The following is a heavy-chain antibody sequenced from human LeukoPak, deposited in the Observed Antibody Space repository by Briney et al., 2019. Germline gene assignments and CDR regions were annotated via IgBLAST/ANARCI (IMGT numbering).Heavy chain of an antibody. J-gene: IGHJ3*02. Sequence: SEALSLTCAVYGGSVRDNYWSWIRQPPGKGLEWIGEIHHSGSTKYNPSLKSRVTISLDTSKNQFSLKLNSMTAADTAVYYCARLGHDDSFDIWGQGTMVTVSS. CDR1: GGSVRDNY. D-gene: IGHD7-27*01. CDR3: ARLGHDDSFDI. V-gene: IGHV4-34*01. CDR2: IHHSGST.